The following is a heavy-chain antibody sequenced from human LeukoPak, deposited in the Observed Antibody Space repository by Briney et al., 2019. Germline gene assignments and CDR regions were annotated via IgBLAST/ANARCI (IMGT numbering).Heavy chain of an antibody. J-gene: IGHJ3*02. Sequence: GGSLRLSCAASGFTFTNYWMSWVRQAPGKGLEWVANIKQDGSEKYYVDSVKGRFTISRDNAKNSLYLQMNSLRAEDTAVYYCARDSYDSFAFDIWGQGTMVTVSS. V-gene: IGHV3-7*01. CDR3: ARDSYDSFAFDI. D-gene: IGHD3-22*01. CDR2: IKQDGSEK. CDR1: GFTFTNYW.